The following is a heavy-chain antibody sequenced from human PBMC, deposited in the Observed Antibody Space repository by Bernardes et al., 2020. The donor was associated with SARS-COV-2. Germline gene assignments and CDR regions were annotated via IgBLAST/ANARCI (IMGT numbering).Heavy chain of an antibody. CDR3: ARRALMGRDGYDGIAFDI. J-gene: IGHJ3*02. Sequence: SETLSLTCTVSGGSLRSDYWSWIRQPQGKGLELIGYIYYSGTTNYNPSLKSRVTISVDTSKNQFSLKLSSVIAADTAVYYCARRALMGRDGYDGIAFDIWGQGTKVTVSS. CDR1: GGSLRSDY. V-gene: IGHV4-59*08. CDR2: IYYSGTT. D-gene: IGHD5-12*01.